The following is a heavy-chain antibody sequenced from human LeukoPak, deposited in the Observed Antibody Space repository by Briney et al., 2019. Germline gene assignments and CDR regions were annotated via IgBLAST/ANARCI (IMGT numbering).Heavy chain of an antibody. CDR2: INHTGST. CDR3: ARGAPTELQLWLRLRGVAFAI. Sequence: SETLSLTCAAYGGSFSGYYWSWIRQPPGKGPEWMGEINHTGSTNYNPALKSGRTISVDTSKNQFSLKLNSVPAAHTAVYSCARGAPTELQLWLRLRGVAFAIWGQGTMVTVSS. CDR1: GGSFSGYY. J-gene: IGHJ3*02. V-gene: IGHV4-34*01. D-gene: IGHD5-18*01.